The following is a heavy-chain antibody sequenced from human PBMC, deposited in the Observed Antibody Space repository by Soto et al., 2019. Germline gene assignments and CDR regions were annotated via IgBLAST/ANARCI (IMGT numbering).Heavy chain of an antibody. D-gene: IGHD3-10*01. CDR2: IYESGST. CDR1: GVSISSGGYS. CDR3: ARLGPYASGTYSFRHNRFDP. J-gene: IGHJ5*02. V-gene: IGHV4-30-2*05. Sequence: PSETLCLTCAFSGVSISSGGYSWSWIRQPPGKGLEWIGYIYESGSTYYNPSLKSRVTVSIDTSKNQFSLILSSVTAADTAVYYCARLGPYASGTYSFRHNRFDPWGQGTLVTVSS.